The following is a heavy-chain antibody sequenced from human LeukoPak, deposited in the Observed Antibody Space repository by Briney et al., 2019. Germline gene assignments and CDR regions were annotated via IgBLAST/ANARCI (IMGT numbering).Heavy chain of an antibody. Sequence: GGSLRLSCTVSGFTVSGNNMNWVRQAPGKGLEWVSVIYRGGSTYYADSVKGRFAISRDNSKNILYLQMNSLRAEDTAVYYCATARYGSGSYGTDWGQGTLVTVSS. D-gene: IGHD3-10*01. CDR3: ATARYGSGSYGTD. J-gene: IGHJ4*02. V-gene: IGHV3-66*01. CDR2: IYRGGST. CDR1: GFTVSGNN.